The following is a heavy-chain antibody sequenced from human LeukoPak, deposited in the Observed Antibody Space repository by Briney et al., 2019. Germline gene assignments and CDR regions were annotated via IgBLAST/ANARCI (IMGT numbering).Heavy chain of an antibody. V-gene: IGHV3-23*01. J-gene: IGHJ4*02. D-gene: IGHD2-15*01. CDR1: GFSFSSYA. Sequence: GGPLRLPCAASGFSFSSYAMSWVRQAPGKGLEWVSAMSSSDDGRYYAASVRGRFTISRDTSRSTLYLQMNSLRAEDAAVYYCAKAPVTSCRGAFCYPFDCWGQGTLVTVSS. CDR3: AKAPVTSCRGAFCYPFDC. CDR2: MSSSDDGR.